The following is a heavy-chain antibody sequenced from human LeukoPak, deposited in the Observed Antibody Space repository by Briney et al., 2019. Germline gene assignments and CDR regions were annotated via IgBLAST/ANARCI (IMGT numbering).Heavy chain of an antibody. CDR3: ATSTPLGYDFWSGYYWNAFDI. J-gene: IGHJ3*02. Sequence: GASVKVSCKVSGYTLTELSMHWVRQAPGKGLEWMGGFDPEDGETIYAQKFQGRVTMTEDTSTDTAYMELSSLRSEDTAVYYCATSTPLGYDFWSGYYWNAFDIWGQGTMVTVSS. CDR1: GYTLTELS. V-gene: IGHV1-24*01. CDR2: FDPEDGET. D-gene: IGHD3-3*01.